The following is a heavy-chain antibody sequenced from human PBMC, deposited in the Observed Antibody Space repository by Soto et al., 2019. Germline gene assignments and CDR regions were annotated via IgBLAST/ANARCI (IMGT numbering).Heavy chain of an antibody. J-gene: IGHJ6*02. CDR3: ARLLGDHPPLKYYYGMDV. D-gene: IGHD2-8*02. CDR1: GGAISSYD. Sequence: KTSETLSLTGTVSGGAISSYDWSWIRQPPGKGLEWIGYIYSSGSTTYNPPLKSRVTITVDTSKNQFSLQLSSVTAADTAVYYCARLLGDHPPLKYYYGMDVWGQGTPVTVSS. V-gene: IGHV4-59*01. CDR2: IYSSGST.